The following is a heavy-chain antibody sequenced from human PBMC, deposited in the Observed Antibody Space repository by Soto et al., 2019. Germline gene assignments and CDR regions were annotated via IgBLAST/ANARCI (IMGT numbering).Heavy chain of an antibody. Sequence: PSETLSLTWTVSGGSISSYYWRWIRQPPGKGLEWIGYIYYNGTTYYNPSLKSRVTMSVGTSKNQFSLKLSSVTAADTAVYYCARLGAGFGQFKSFDYWSQGTLVTVSS. CDR1: GGSISSYY. CDR3: ARLGAGFGQFKSFDY. V-gene: IGHV4-59*08. D-gene: IGHD3-10*01. J-gene: IGHJ4*02. CDR2: IYYNGTT.